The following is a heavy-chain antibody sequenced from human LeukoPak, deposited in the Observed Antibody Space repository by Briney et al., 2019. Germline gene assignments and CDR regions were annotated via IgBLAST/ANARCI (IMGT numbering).Heavy chain of an antibody. CDR3: ARDSPLSGVGAFDI. Sequence: PGGSLRLSCAASGFTLSGYEMDWVRQAPRKGLEWVAYISWSGSTTYYADSVKDRFTISRDNAKNSLSLQMNSLRAEDTAVYYCARDSPLSGVGAFDIWGQGPMLTVSS. D-gene: IGHD2/OR15-2a*01. CDR1: GFTLSGYE. J-gene: IGHJ3*02. CDR2: ISWSGSTT. V-gene: IGHV3-48*03.